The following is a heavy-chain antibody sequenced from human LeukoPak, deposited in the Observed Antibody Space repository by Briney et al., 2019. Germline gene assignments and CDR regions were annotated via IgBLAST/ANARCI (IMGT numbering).Heavy chain of an antibody. V-gene: IGHV3-9*01. D-gene: IGHD4-17*01. Sequence: GGSLRLSCAASGFTIDNYAMHWVRQAPGKGLEWVSGISWNSGRTAYVDSVKGRFTISRDNAKNSLYLQMNSLRAEDTAVYYCARDASYDSFDYWGQGTLVTVSS. J-gene: IGHJ4*02. CDR1: GFTIDNYA. CDR2: ISWNSGRT. CDR3: ARDASYDSFDY.